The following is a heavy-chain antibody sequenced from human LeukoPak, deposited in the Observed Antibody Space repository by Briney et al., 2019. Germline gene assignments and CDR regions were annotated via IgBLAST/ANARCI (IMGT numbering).Heavy chain of an antibody. V-gene: IGHV1-18*01. CDR3: ARDLVPPNYYDSSGYYPNCDY. CDR1: GYTFTSYG. CDR2: ISAYNANT. Sequence: ASVKVSCKASGYTFTSYGISWVRQAPGQGLEWMGWISAYNANTNYAQKLQGRVTMTTDTSTSTAYMELRSLRSDDTDVYYCARDLVPPNYYDSSGYYPNCDYWGQGALVTVSS. D-gene: IGHD3-22*01. J-gene: IGHJ4*02.